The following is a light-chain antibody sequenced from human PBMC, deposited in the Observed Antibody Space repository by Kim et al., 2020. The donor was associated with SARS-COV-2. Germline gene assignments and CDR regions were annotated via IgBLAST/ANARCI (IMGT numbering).Light chain of an antibody. CDR2: DNN. CDR1: SSNIGAGYD. J-gene: IGLJ3*02. V-gene: IGLV1-40*01. CDR3: QSYDSSLSGPWV. Sequence: VTISCTGSSSNIGAGYDVHWYQQLPGTAPKLLIYDNNNRPSGVPDRFSGSKSGTSASLAITGLQAEDEADYYCQSYDSSLSGPWVFGGGTQLTVL.